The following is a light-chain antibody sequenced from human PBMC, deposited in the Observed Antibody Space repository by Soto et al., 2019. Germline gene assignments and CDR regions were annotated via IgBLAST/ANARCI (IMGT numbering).Light chain of an antibody. CDR3: QQYKNWPPLT. J-gene: IGKJ4*01. CDR1: QSVSYN. Sequence: EIVMTQSPATLSVSPGETATLSCRASQSVSYNLAWYQQKPGQAPRLLIYGAFPRATGIPARFSGSGSGTEFTLTISSLQSEDFAGYYCQQYKNWPPLTFGGGTKVEIK. CDR2: GAF. V-gene: IGKV3-15*01.